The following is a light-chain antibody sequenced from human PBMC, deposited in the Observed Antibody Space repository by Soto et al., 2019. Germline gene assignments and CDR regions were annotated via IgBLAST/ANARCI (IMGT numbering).Light chain of an antibody. J-gene: IGKJ2*01. V-gene: IGKV3-11*01. Sequence: EIVLTQSPATLSLSPGERATLSCRASQSVSSYLAWYQQKPGQAPRLLIYDASNRATGIPARFSGSGSGTDFTLTISSLEPEDFAVYYCQQRSNWWKYTFGQGTKLEIK. CDR1: QSVSSY. CDR3: QQRSNWWKYT. CDR2: DAS.